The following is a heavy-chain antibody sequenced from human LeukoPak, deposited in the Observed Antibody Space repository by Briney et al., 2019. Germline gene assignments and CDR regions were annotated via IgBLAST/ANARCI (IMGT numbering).Heavy chain of an antibody. CDR3: ARCSRGYSYGSFDY. V-gene: IGHV1-69*04. CDR2: IIPIFGIA. D-gene: IGHD5-18*01. CDR1: GGTFSSYA. Sequence: SVKVSCKASGGTFSSYAISWVRQAPGHGLEWMGRIIPIFGIANYAQKLQGRVTITADKSTSTAYMELSSLRSEDTAVYYCARCSRGYSYGSFDYWGQGTLVTV. J-gene: IGHJ4*02.